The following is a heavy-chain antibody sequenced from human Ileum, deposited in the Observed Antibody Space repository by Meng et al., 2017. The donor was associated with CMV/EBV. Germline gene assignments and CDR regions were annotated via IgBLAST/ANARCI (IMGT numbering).Heavy chain of an antibody. J-gene: IGHJ4*02. D-gene: IGHD3-22*01. CDR2: KWYDGSKK. Sequence: GITVSGYGMKWVRQDPSKGLEWVGVKWYDGSKKKKEDYVKGRFTISRDNSKNTLYLQMNSLRAEDTAVYYCAKGEYYYDSSGYYYWGQGTLVTVSS. CDR1: GITVSGYG. V-gene: IGHV3-33*06. CDR3: AKGEYYYDSSGYYY.